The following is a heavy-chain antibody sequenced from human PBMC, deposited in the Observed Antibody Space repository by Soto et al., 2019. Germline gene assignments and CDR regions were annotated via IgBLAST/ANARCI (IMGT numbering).Heavy chain of an antibody. D-gene: IGHD6-19*01. CDR1: GDSISSSNYF. CDR3: ARRYGWLYFDY. V-gene: IGHV4-39*01. CDR2: IFYSGST. J-gene: IGHJ4*02. Sequence: QLQLQESGPGLVKPWETLSLTCTVSGDSISSSNYFWGWIRQPPGKGLEWIGTIFYSGSTYYNPSLKSRVTPSVDTSKNHSSLRLISVTAADTALYYCARRYGWLYFDYSVQGRLVTVSS.